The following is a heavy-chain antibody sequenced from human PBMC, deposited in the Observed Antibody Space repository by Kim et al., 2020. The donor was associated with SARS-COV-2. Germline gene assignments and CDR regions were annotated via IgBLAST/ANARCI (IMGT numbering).Heavy chain of an antibody. CDR3: ARHRFGDSTGVDY. V-gene: IGHV4-39*01. Sequence: SETLSLTCTVSGGSITTSSYYWGWIRQPPGKGLEWIGSVYYSGSTYYNPSLKSRVTISVDTSKNQFSLKLSSVTAADTAVYYCARHRFGDSTGVDYWGQGTLVTVSS. CDR1: GGSITTSSYY. CDR2: VYYSGST. J-gene: IGHJ4*02. D-gene: IGHD3-10*01.